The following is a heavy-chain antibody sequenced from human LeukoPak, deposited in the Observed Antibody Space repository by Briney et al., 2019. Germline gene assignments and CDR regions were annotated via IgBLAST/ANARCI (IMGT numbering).Heavy chain of an antibody. CDR3: ARSGPPYDYVWGSYRYYFDY. J-gene: IGHJ4*02. CDR2: INHSRST. CDR1: GGSFSGYY. V-gene: IGHV4-34*01. D-gene: IGHD3-16*02. Sequence: SETLSLTCAVYGGSFSGYYWSWIRQPPGKGLEWIGEINHSRSTNYNPSLKSRVTISVDTSKNQFSLKLSSVTAADTAVYYCARSGPPYDYVWGSYRYYFDYWGQGTLVTVSS.